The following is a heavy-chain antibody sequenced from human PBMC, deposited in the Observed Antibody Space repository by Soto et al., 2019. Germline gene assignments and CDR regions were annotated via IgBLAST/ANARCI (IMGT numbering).Heavy chain of an antibody. Sequence: ASVKVSCKASGYTFTSYYMHWVRQAPGQGLEWMGIINPSGGSTSYAQKFQGRVTMTRDTSTSTVYMELSSLRSEDTAVYYCARDGVVVPAAAYGMDVWGQGTTVTVSS. D-gene: IGHD2-2*01. J-gene: IGHJ6*02. V-gene: IGHV1-46*01. CDR1: GYTFTSYY. CDR2: INPSGGST. CDR3: ARDGVVVPAAAYGMDV.